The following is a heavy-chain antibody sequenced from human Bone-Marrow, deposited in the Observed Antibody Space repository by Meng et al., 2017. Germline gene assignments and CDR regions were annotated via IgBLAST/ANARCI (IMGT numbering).Heavy chain of an antibody. CDR2: ISHSGST. J-gene: IGHJ4*02. Sequence: SDTLSLICAVFGYSISTDYYCGWIRQAPGKELEWIGSISHSGSTYYRPSLKSRVTISIDTSKNHFSLKLSSGTAADTAMYYCARAPVRGDVATKDYWGQGTLVTVSS. CDR1: GYSISTDYY. D-gene: IGHD5-12*01. V-gene: IGHV4-38-2*01. CDR3: ARAPVRGDVATKDY.